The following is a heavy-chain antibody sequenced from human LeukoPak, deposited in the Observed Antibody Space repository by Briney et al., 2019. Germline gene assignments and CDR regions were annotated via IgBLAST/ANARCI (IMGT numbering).Heavy chain of an antibody. D-gene: IGHD5-24*01. CDR1: GGSFSGYY. Sequence: SETLSLTCAVYGGSFSGYYWSWIRQPPGKGLEWIGEINHSGSTNHNPSLKSRVTISVGTSKNQFSLKLSSVTAADTAVYYCAATVEMATINDYWGQGTLVTVSS. V-gene: IGHV4-34*01. CDR2: INHSGST. J-gene: IGHJ4*02. CDR3: AATVEMATINDY.